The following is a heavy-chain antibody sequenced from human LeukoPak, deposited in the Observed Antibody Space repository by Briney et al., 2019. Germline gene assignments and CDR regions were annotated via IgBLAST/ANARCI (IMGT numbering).Heavy chain of an antibody. CDR2: ISSSSGSTI. CDR1: GFTFSGCE. CDR3: ARDSGSYHGMDV. J-gene: IGHJ6*02. D-gene: IGHD3-10*01. V-gene: IGHV3-48*03. Sequence: GGSLRLSCAAAGFTFSGCETNWVRQAPGTGLEWVSHISSSSGSTIYYADSVKGRFTIYRDNAKNSLSLQMNSLRAEDTAVYYCARDSGSYHGMDVWGQGTTVTVFS.